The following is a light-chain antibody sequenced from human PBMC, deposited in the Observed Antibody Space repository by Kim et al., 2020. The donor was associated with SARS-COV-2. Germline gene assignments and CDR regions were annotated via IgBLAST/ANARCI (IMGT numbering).Light chain of an antibody. CDR3: QAWDSSTVV. J-gene: IGLJ2*01. CDR1: KLEEKY. Sequence: LSQGQTASIPCSGNKLEEKYACWYQQKPGQSPVLVIYQDSKRPSGIPERFSGSNSGNTATLTISGTQAMDEADYYCQAWDSSTVVFGGGTQLTVL. CDR2: QDS. V-gene: IGLV3-1*01.